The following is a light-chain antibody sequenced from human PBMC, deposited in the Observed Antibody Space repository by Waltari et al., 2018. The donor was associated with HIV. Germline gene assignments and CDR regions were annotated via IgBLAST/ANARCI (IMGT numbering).Light chain of an antibody. Sequence: SYVLTQPPSVSVATGPTARITCGGNNIGRKTENWYQQKPGQAPVLVVYDDSDRPSGIPERFSGSNSGNTATLTISRGEAGDEADYYCQVWDSSSDHVVFGGGTKLTVL. V-gene: IGLV3-21*02. CDR1: NIGRKT. J-gene: IGLJ2*01. CDR3: QVWDSSSDHVV. CDR2: DDS.